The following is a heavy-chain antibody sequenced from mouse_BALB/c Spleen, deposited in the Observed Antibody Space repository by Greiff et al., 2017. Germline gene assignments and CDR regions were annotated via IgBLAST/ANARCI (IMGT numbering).Heavy chain of an antibody. Sequence: EVKLVESGGGLVQPGGSLRLSCATSGFTFTDYYMSWVRQPPGKALEWLGFIRNKANGYTTEYSASVKGRFTISRDNSQSILYLQMNTLRAEDSATYYCARDPGSSSFAYWGQGTLVTVSA. V-gene: IGHV7-3*02. CDR2: IRNKANGYTT. CDR3: ARDPGSSSFAY. D-gene: IGHD1-1*01. J-gene: IGHJ3*01. CDR1: GFTFTDYY.